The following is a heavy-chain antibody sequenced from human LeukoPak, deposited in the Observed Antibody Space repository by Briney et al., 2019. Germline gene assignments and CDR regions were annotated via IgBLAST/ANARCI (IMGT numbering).Heavy chain of an antibody. J-gene: IGHJ5*02. CDR2: IYYSGST. CDR1: GGSISSGGYY. Sequence: SETLSLTCTVSGGSISSGGYYWSWIRQHPGKGLEWIGYIYYSGSTYYNPSLKSRVTISVDTSKNQFSLKLSSVTAADTAVYYCARTDSRLGEPTWGQGTLVTVSS. D-gene: IGHD1-14*01. CDR3: ARTDSRLGEPT. V-gene: IGHV4-31*03.